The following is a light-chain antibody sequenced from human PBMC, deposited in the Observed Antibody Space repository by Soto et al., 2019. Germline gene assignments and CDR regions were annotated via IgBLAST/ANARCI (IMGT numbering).Light chain of an antibody. Sequence: AFHLAPSSSILSTSVRARVTITCRASQGMSNDLGWYQQKPGNAPNLLIYAASALHRGVPSRFSGSGSGADFTLTVSSLQPEDFATYYCQQYNTYPWTFGQGTKVDIK. CDR3: QQYNTYPWT. V-gene: IGKV1-6*01. CDR1: QGMSND. J-gene: IGKJ1*01. CDR2: AAS.